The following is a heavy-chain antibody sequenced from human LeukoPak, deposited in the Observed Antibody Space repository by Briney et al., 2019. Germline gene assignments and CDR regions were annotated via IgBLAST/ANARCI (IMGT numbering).Heavy chain of an antibody. J-gene: IGHJ4*02. Sequence: PGGSLRLSCAASGFGFSRYWMHWVRHAPGTGLKWVSRIYRDGSTTDYADSVKGRFSISRDNSKNTLYLQMNSLRAKDTAVYYCATSTPHWNHAQDYWGQGTLVTVSS. D-gene: IGHD1-1*01. CDR3: ATSTPHWNHAQDY. V-gene: IGHV3-74*01. CDR1: GFGFSRYW. CDR2: IYRDGSTT.